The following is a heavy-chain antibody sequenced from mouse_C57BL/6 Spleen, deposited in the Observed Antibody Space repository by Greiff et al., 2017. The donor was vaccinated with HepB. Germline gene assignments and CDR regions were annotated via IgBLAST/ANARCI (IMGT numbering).Heavy chain of an antibody. Sequence: VQLQQSGAELVRPGASVTLSCKASGYTFTDYEMHWVKQTPVHGLEWIGAIDPETGGTAYNQKFKGKAILTADKSSSTAYMELRSLTSEDSAVYYCNYYGSSYNFDYWGQGTTLTVSS. J-gene: IGHJ2*01. CDR2: IDPETGGT. CDR1: GYTFTDYE. CDR3: NYYGSSYNFDY. D-gene: IGHD1-1*01. V-gene: IGHV1-15*01.